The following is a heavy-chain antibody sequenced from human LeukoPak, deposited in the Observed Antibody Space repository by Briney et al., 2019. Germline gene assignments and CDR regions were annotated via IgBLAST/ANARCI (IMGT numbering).Heavy chain of an antibody. V-gene: IGHV4-59*04. Sequence: PSETLSLTCTVSGGSISSYFWGWIRQPPGKGLDWIGYVYYSKSTYYNPSLKGRVTISADTAKNQFSLQLSSVTAADTAVYYCARNHCSGGSCYFDYWGQGTRVTVSS. J-gene: IGHJ4*02. CDR2: VYYSKST. CDR3: ARNHCSGGSCYFDY. D-gene: IGHD2-15*01. CDR1: GGSISSYF.